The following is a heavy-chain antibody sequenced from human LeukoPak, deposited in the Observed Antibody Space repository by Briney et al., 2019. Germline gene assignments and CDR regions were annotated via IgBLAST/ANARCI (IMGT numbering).Heavy chain of an antibody. CDR2: MNQDGSEK. J-gene: IGHJ6*02. D-gene: IGHD2-2*02. V-gene: IGHV3-7*01. CDR1: GFTFSDSW. CDR3: VTYTHWVAGDV. Sequence: GGSLRLSCGASGFTFSDSWMSWVRQAPGKGLEWVANMNQDGSEKDYVDSVKGRFTISRDNARNSLYLQMSSLRAEDTAVYYCVTYTHWVAGDVWGQGTTVTVSS.